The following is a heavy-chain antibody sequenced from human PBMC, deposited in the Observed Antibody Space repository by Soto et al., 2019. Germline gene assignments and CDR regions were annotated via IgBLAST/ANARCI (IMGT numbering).Heavy chain of an antibody. J-gene: IGHJ4*02. V-gene: IGHV1-3*01. Sequence: QVQLVQSGAEVKKPGASVKVSCKVSRDTYTKYVIHWVRQAPGQRLEWMAWINPGNGTTMYSPKLQDRLTITRDTSASTVYMELSSLRSEDTTLYYCARGQCSSASCFYFDYWGQGSLVTVSS. CDR3: ARGQCSSASCFYFDY. CDR2: INPGNGTT. D-gene: IGHD2-2*01. CDR1: RDTYTKYV.